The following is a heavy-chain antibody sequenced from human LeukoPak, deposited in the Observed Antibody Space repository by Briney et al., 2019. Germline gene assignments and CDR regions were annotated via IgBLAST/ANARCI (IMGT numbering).Heavy chain of an antibody. CDR2: ISGSGIST. CDR1: GFTFSNYA. D-gene: IGHD3-22*01. CDR3: AKVRYESGGYYGDAFDV. V-gene: IGHV3-23*01. Sequence: GGSLRLSCAASGFTFSNYAMSWVRRAPGEGLEWVSAISGSGISTYYADSVKGRFTISRDKSKNTLHLQMNSLRVEDTAVYYCAKVRYESGGYYGDAFDVWGQGAMVTVSS. J-gene: IGHJ3*01.